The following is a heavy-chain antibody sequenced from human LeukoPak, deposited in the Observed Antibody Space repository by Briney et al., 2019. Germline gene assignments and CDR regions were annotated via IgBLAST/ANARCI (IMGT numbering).Heavy chain of an antibody. CDR2: IHYSGST. Sequence: PSETLSLTCSVSGGSISSSYWGWIRQPPGKGLEWIGYIHYSGSTNYNPSLKSRVTISLDSSKNQFSLKLSSVTAADTAVYYRARYHSIKVTFDYWGQGTLVTVSS. CDR3: ARYHSIKVTFDY. V-gene: IGHV4-59*01. D-gene: IGHD5-24*01. J-gene: IGHJ4*02. CDR1: GGSISSSY.